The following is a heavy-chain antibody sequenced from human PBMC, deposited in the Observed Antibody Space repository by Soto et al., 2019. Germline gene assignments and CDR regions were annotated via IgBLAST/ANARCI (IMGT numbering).Heavy chain of an antibody. CDR3: ARVRSSSWGLDAFDV. V-gene: IGHV3-72*01. CDR2: IRNKANRYTT. Sequence: GGSLRLSCAASGFTFSDHYMDWVRQAPGKGLEWVGRIRNKANRYTTEYAASVKGRFSISRDDSNNSLYLQMNSLKTEDTAVYYCARVRSSSWGLDAFDVWGQGTMVTVSS. D-gene: IGHD6-13*01. CDR1: GFTFSDHY. J-gene: IGHJ3*01.